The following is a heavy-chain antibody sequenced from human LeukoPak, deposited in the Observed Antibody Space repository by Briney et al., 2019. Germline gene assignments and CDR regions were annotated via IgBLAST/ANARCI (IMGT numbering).Heavy chain of an antibody. CDR2: IHHSGST. V-gene: IGHV4-59*01. Sequence: SETLTLTCAVYGGSISGYYWSWIRQPPGKGLEWIGHIHHSGSTNYNSSLKSRVTLSVDTSKNQFSLNLRSVIDADTAVYYCARDSWVAASISAPALGLDVWGQGTTVTVSS. D-gene: IGHD2-15*01. CDR1: GGSISGYY. CDR3: ARDSWVAASISAPALGLDV. J-gene: IGHJ6*02.